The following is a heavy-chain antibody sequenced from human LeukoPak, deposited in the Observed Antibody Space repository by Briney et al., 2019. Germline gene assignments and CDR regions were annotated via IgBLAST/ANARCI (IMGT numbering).Heavy chain of an antibody. Sequence: PSETLSLTCTVSGGSISSYYWSWIRQPPGKGLEWIGYIYYSGSTNYNPSLKSRVTISVDTSKNQFSLKLSSVTAADTAVYYCARSEPYCSSTSCYLNHYYYYGMDVWGQGTTVTVSS. V-gene: IGHV4-59*08. J-gene: IGHJ6*02. D-gene: IGHD2-2*01. CDR3: ARSEPYCSSTSCYLNHYYYYGMDV. CDR1: GGSISSYY. CDR2: IYYSGST.